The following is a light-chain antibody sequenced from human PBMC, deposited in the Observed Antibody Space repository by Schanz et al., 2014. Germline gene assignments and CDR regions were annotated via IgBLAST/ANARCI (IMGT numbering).Light chain of an antibody. V-gene: IGLV2-14*01. J-gene: IGLJ2*01. CDR3: SSYTVTSTLV. CDR1: SSDVGGYNY. Sequence: QSALTQPASVSGSPGQSITISCTGTSSDVGGYNYVSWYQQHPGKAPKLMIYDVSNRPSGVSNRFSGSKSDVTASLTISGIQAEEEADYYCSSYTVTSTLVFGGGIKLTVL. CDR2: DVS.